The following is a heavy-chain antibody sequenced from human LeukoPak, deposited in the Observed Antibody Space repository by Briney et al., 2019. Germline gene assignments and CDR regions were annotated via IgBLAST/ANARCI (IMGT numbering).Heavy chain of an antibody. CDR3: ARDGGASPSGLYYYGMDV. CDR2: TYYRSKWYN. CDR1: GDSVSSNSAA. V-gene: IGHV6-1*01. J-gene: IGHJ6*02. D-gene: IGHD4/OR15-4a*01. Sequence: SQTLSLTCAISGDSVSSNSAAWNWIRQSPSRGLEWLGRTYYRSKWYNDYAVSVKSRKTINPDTSKNQFSLQMNSATPEDTAVYYCARDGGASPSGLYYYGMDVWGQGTTVTVSS.